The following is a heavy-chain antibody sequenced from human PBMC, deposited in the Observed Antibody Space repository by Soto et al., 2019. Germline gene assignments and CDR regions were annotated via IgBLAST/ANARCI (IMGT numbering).Heavy chain of an antibody. J-gene: IGHJ4*02. CDR3: ARALGQRGKLDY. D-gene: IGHD6-25*01. Sequence: SETLSLTCAVSSGSISSSNWWSWVRQPPGKGLEWIGEIYHSGSTNYNPSLKSRVTISVDKSKNQFSLKLSSVTAADTAVYYCARALGQRGKLDYWGQGTLVTVSS. CDR2: IYHSGST. CDR1: SGSISSSNW. V-gene: IGHV4-4*02.